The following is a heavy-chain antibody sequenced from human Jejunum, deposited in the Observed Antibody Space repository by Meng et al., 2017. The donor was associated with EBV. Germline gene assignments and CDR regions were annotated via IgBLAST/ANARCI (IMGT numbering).Heavy chain of an antibody. J-gene: IGHJ5*02. CDR1: GEYFADYC. V-gene: IGHV4-34*01. CDR3: ARLRVDPFDNWFDP. CDR2: IDQYGRA. Sequence: QGRLQQWGAGLLMPSETLSLTCAVYGEYFADYCWGWIRQPPGKGQQWIGEIDQYGRANNNPSLKSRLTMSVDTSKNQFSLKLNSVTAADTAVYYCARLRVDPFDNWFDPWGQGILVTVSS. D-gene: IGHD5-12*01.